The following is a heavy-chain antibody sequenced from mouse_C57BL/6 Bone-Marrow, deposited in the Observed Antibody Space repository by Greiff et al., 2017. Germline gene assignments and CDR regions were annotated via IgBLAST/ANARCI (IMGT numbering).Heavy chain of an antibody. CDR2: IYPGDGDT. Sequence: QVQLQQSGPELVKPGASVKISCKASGYAFSSSWMNWVKQRPGKGLEWIGRIYPGDGDTNYNGKFKGKATLTADKSSSTAYMQLSSLTSEDSAVYFCARYSPYYYGSSPWYFDYWGQGTTLTVSS. J-gene: IGHJ2*01. V-gene: IGHV1-82*01. CDR1: GYAFSSSW. D-gene: IGHD1-1*01. CDR3: ARYSPYYYGSSPWYFDY.